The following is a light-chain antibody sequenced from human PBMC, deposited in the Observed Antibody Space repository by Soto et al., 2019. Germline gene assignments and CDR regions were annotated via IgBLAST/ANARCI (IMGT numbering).Light chain of an antibody. CDR1: TSDIGAYDF. CDR2: EVS. Sequence: QSVLTQPASVSGSPGQSITISCTGTTSDIGAYDFVSWYQQHPGKAPKLMIYEVSSRPPGLSHRFSGSKSGNTASLTISALQAEDEAAYYCSSYTTSNTVIFGGGTKLTVL. V-gene: IGLV2-14*01. CDR3: SSYTTSNTVI. J-gene: IGLJ2*01.